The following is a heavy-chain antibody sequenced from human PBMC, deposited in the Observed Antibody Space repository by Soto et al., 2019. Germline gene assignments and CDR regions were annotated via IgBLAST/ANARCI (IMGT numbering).Heavy chain of an antibody. Sequence: ASVRVSCKVSGYTLTELSMHWVRQAPGKGLEWMGGFDPEDGETIYAQKFQGRVTMTEDTSTDTAYMELSSLRSEDTAVYYCATDRCSGGSCYYYSFGQGTLVTVSS. D-gene: IGHD2-15*01. V-gene: IGHV1-24*01. CDR2: FDPEDGET. J-gene: IGHJ4*02. CDR3: ATDRCSGGSCYYYS. CDR1: GYTLTELS.